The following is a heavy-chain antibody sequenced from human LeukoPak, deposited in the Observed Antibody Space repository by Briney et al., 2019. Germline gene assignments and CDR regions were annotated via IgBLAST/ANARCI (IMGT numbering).Heavy chain of an antibody. CDR3: ARIPLILVRGVDY. J-gene: IGHJ4*02. Sequence: SETLSLTCTVSGGSISSSSYYWGWIRQPPGKGLEWIGSIYYSGGTYYNPSLKSRVTISVDTSKNQFSLKLSSVTAADTTVYYCARIPLILVRGVDYWGQGTLVTVSS. CDR2: IYYSGGT. V-gene: IGHV4-39*01. CDR1: GGSISSSSYY. D-gene: IGHD3-10*01.